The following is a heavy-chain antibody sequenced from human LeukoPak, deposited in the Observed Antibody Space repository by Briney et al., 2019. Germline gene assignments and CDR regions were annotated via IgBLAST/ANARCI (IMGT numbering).Heavy chain of an antibody. Sequence: SETLSLTCTVSGGSISSYYWSWIRQPPGKGLGWIGYIYYSGRTNYNPSLKSRVTISVDTSKNQFSLKLSSVTAADTAVYYCARDFPGQPLYNWFDPWGQGTLVTVSS. J-gene: IGHJ5*02. CDR3: ARDFPGQPLYNWFDP. CDR2: IYYSGRT. V-gene: IGHV4-59*01. D-gene: IGHD3-10*01. CDR1: GGSISSYY.